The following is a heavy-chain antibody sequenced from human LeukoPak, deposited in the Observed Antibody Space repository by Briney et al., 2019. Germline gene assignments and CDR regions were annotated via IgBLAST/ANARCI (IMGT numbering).Heavy chain of an antibody. Sequence: SETLSLTCTVSGGSISSGGYYWSWIRQHPGKGLEWIGYIYYSGSTYYNPSLKSRVTISVDTSKNQFSLKLSSVTAADTAVYYCARGVSVAPAYPRRKYCSSTSCSVDVWGKGTTVTVSS. V-gene: IGHV4-31*03. D-gene: IGHD2-2*01. CDR1: GGSISSGGYY. J-gene: IGHJ6*04. CDR3: ARGVSVAPAYPRRKYCSSTSCSVDV. CDR2: IYYSGST.